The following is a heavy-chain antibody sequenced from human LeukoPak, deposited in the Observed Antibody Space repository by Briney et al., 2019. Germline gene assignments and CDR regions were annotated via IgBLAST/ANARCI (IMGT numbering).Heavy chain of an antibody. V-gene: IGHV4-59*01. CDR2: IYYSGST. J-gene: IGHJ4*02. Sequence: SETLSLTCTVSGGSISSYYWSWIRQPPGKGLEWIGYIYYSGSTNYNPSLKSRVTISVDTSKNQFSLKLSSVTAVDTAVYYCARSPEVLRFDYWGQGTLVTVSS. CDR3: ARSPEVLRFDY. CDR1: GGSISSYY. D-gene: IGHD3-3*01.